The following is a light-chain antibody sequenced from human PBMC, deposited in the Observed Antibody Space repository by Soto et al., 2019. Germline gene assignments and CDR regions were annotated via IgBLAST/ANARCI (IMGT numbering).Light chain of an antibody. CDR2: GTS. V-gene: IGKV3-20*01. CDR1: QSVSSRY. CDR3: QQYGSLFT. J-gene: IGKJ3*01. Sequence: EIVLTQSPGPLSLSPGERATLSCRASQSVSSRYLAWYQQKPGQAPRLLIYGTSSRATGIPDRFSGSGSGTDFTLTISRLEPEDFAVYYCQQYGSLFTFGPGTRVDVK.